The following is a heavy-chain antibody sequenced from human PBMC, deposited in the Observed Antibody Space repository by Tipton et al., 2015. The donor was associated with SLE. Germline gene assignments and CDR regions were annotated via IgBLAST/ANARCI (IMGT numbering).Heavy chain of an antibody. J-gene: IGHJ6*02. Sequence: TLSLTCAVSGGSISNNNWWGWVRQPPGKGLEWIGEIYHSGSTNYTPSLESRVNISVDKSKNQFSLNLNSVTAAYPAVYYCARGWAYYYGPGNYLPGIDVWGQGTTVPVSS. CDR2: IYHSGST. CDR3: ARGWAYYYGPGNYLPGIDV. CDR1: GGSISNNNW. D-gene: IGHD3-10*01. V-gene: IGHV4-4*02.